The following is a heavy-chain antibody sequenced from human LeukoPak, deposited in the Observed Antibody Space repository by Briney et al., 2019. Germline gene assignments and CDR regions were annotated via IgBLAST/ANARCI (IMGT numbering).Heavy chain of an antibody. CDR3: ARLRAYYYDSSGYYNFDF. J-gene: IGHJ4*02. V-gene: IGHV4-39*01. CDR1: GGSTSSSSFY. D-gene: IGHD3-22*01. CDR2: ISYSGRT. Sequence: PSETLSLTCTVSGGSTSSSSFYWGWIRQPPGKGLECIGRISYSGRTYYNPSLQSRVTISVDTSKDQFSLRLSSVTAADTAVYYCARLRAYYYDSSGYYNFDFWGQGTLVTVSS.